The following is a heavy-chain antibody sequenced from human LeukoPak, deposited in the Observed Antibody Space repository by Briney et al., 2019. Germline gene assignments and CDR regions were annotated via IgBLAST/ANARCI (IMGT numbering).Heavy chain of an antibody. CDR3: PRHFPQLPHIDY. D-gene: IGHD2-2*01. J-gene: IGHJ4*02. CDR2: IYHSGST. Sequence: PETLSLTCAVSGYSISSGYYWGWIRQPPGKGLEWIGSIYHSGSTYYNPSLKSRVTISVDTSKNQFSLKLSSVTAADTAVYYCPRHFPQLPHIDYWGQGTLITVSS. CDR1: GYSISSGYY. V-gene: IGHV4-38-2*01.